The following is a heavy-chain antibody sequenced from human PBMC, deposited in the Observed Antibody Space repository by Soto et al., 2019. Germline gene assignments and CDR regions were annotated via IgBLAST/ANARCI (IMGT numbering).Heavy chain of an antibody. Sequence: ASVKVSFKASVYSYTRYLMHWVGQAAGQRLEWMGWINAGNGNTKYSQKFQGRVTITRDTSASTAYMELSSLRSEDTAVYYCATEPINSSGWYIGAFDIWGQGTMVTVSS. D-gene: IGHD6-19*01. V-gene: IGHV1-3*01. J-gene: IGHJ3*02. CDR1: VYSYTRYL. CDR2: INAGNGNT. CDR3: ATEPINSSGWYIGAFDI.